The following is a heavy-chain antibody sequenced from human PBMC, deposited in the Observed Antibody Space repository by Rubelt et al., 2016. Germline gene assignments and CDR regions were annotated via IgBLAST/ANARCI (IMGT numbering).Heavy chain of an antibody. D-gene: IGHD2-15*01. V-gene: IGHV1-46*01. CDR1: GYTFTSYY. CDR3: ARTSTVANAFDI. J-gene: IGHJ3*02. CDR2: INPNGGST. Sequence: QVQLVQSGAEVKKPGASVKVSCKASGYTFTSYYMHWVRQAPGQGFEWMGIINPNGGSTTYAQKFQGIGTMTRDRSTSTVYLELSSLRSEDTAVYYCARTSTVANAFDIWGQGTMVTVSS.